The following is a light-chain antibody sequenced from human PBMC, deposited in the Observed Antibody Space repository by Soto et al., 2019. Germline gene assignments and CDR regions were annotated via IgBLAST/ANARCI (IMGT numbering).Light chain of an antibody. Sequence: QSALTQPASVSGSPGQSITISCTGTSSDVGAYIYVSWYQQRPGKAPKLIIFEVSNRPSGVSNRFSGSKSGNTASLTISGLQAEDEADYFCNSYTSSSTVVFGGGTKLTVL. CDR3: NSYTSSSTVV. V-gene: IGLV2-14*01. CDR1: SSDVGAYIY. CDR2: EVS. J-gene: IGLJ2*01.